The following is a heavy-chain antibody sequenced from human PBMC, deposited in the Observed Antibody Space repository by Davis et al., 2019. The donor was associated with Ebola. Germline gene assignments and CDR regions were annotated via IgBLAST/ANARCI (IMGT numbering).Heavy chain of an antibody. Sequence: SETLSLTCTVSGGSIRTHYWSWIRQSPGKGLEWIGYGYYGGRTDYNPSLKSRAIISVDTSKNHFPLNLSSVTAADTAIYYCARSVFYDSTGYYVHWYYDLWGRGTLVTVSS. CDR1: GGSIRTHY. D-gene: IGHD3-22*01. CDR2: GYYGGRT. V-gene: IGHV4-59*11. CDR3: ARSVFYDSTGYYVHWYYDL. J-gene: IGHJ2*01.